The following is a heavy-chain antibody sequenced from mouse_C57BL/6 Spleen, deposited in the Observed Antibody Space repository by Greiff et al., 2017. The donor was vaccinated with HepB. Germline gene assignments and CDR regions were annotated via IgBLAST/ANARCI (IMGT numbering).Heavy chain of an antibody. Sequence: VQLQQPGAELVKPGASVKLSCKASGYTFTSYWMQWVKQRPGQGLEWIGEIDPSDSYTNYNQKFKGKATLTVDTSSSTAYKQLSSLTSEDSAVYYCARGQLNYAMDYWGQGTSVTVSS. CDR3: ARGQLNYAMDY. D-gene: IGHD3-2*02. J-gene: IGHJ4*01. V-gene: IGHV1-50*01. CDR1: GYTFTSYW. CDR2: IDPSDSYT.